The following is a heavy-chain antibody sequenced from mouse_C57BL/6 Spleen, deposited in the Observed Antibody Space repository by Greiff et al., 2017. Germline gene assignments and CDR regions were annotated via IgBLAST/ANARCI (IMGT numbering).Heavy chain of an antibody. Sequence: QVQLQQSGAELVRPGASVTLSCKASGYTFTDYEMHLVKQTPVHGLEWIGAIDPETGGTAYNQKFKGKAILTADKSSSTAYMELRSLTSEDSAVYYCTRSGGSSPFDYWGQGTTLTVSS. CDR2: IDPETGGT. V-gene: IGHV1-15*01. D-gene: IGHD1-1*01. J-gene: IGHJ2*01. CDR1: GYTFTDYE. CDR3: TRSGGSSPFDY.